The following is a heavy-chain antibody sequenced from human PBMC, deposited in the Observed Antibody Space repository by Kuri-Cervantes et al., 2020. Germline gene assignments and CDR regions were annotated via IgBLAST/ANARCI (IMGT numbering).Heavy chain of an antibody. CDR2: IWYYGSNK. CDR1: GFTFSSYV. Sequence: GESLKISCAASGFTFSSYVMHWVRQAPGKGLEGVAVIWYYGSNKYYADAVKGRFTISRDNSKNTLYLQMNSLRAEDTAVYYCARGHHDYIWGRYGIDYWGQGTLVTVSS. V-gene: IGHV3-33*01. J-gene: IGHJ4*02. D-gene: IGHD3-16*01. CDR3: ARGHHDYIWGRYGIDY.